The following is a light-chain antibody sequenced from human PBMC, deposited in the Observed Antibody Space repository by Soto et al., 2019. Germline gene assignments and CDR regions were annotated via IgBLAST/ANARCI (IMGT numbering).Light chain of an antibody. CDR2: GAS. J-gene: IGKJ2*01. V-gene: IGKV1-5*01. CDR3: QQYNSYSPYT. Sequence: DIPMTQSPSTLSASVGDRVTITCRASQSISTWLAWYQQKPGKAPKLLIFGASSLESGVPSRFSGSGSGTEFTLTISSLQPDDFATYYCQQYNSYSPYTFGQGTKLEIK. CDR1: QSISTW.